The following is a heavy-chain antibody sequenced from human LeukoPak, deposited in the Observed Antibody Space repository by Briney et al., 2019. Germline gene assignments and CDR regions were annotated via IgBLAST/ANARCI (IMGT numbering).Heavy chain of an antibody. J-gene: IGHJ4*02. V-gene: IGHV3-30*02. CDR3: AKALRRVIIDFFDY. CDR2: IRNDGSNT. Sequence: GGSLRLSCVASGFTFDNYGMHWVRQAPGKGLEWVAFIRNDGSNTYYTDSVKGRFTISRDNSKNTLYLQMNSLRTEDTAVYYCAKALRRVIIDFFDYWGQGTLVTVSS. D-gene: IGHD3-3*01. CDR1: GFTFDNYG.